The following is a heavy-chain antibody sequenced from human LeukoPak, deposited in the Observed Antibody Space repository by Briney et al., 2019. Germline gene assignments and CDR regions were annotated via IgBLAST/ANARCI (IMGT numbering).Heavy chain of an antibody. J-gene: IGHJ4*02. CDR3: ASNPSYSSGYYFDY. Sequence: GGSLRLSCAASGFTFSDYYMSWIRQAPGKGLEWASYISSIGSTIYYADSVKGRFTISRDNAKNSLYLQMNSLRAEDTAVYYCASNPSYSSGYYFDYWGQGTLVTVSS. V-gene: IGHV3-11*01. CDR1: GFTFSDYY. CDR2: ISSIGSTI. D-gene: IGHD3-22*01.